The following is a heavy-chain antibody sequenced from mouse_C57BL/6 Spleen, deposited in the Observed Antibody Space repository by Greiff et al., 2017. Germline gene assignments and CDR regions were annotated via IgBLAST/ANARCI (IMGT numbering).Heavy chain of an antibody. D-gene: IGHD3-2*02. J-gene: IGHJ3*01. Sequence: EVQLQQSGAELVRPGASVKLSCTASGFNIKDYYMHWVKQRPEQGLEWIGRIDPEDGDTEYAPKFQGKATMTADTSSNTAYLQLSSLTSEDTAVYYCTRTGTAQAKAWFAYWGQGTLVTVSA. CDR3: TRTGTAQAKAWFAY. CDR2: IDPEDGDT. CDR1: GFNIKDYY. V-gene: IGHV14-1*01.